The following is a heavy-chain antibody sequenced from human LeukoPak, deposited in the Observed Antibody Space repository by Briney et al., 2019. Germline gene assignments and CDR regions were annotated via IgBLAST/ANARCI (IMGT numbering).Heavy chain of an antibody. Sequence: SETLSLTCTVSGGSISNTNYYWGWIRQPPGKGLEWIGSIYYSGSTYYNPSLKSRVTISVDTSKNQFSLKLSSVTAADTAVYYCARSSLLNYFDYWGQGTLVTVSS. CDR1: GGSISNTNYY. J-gene: IGHJ4*02. CDR2: IYYSGST. V-gene: IGHV4-39*07. CDR3: ARSSLLNYFDY.